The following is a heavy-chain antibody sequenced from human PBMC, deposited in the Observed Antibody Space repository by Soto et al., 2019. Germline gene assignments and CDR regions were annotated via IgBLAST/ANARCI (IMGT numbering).Heavy chain of an antibody. V-gene: IGHV4-34*01. CDR3: VRVRNFDTSGWRHFYYFDY. CDR2: INHSGST. D-gene: IGHD6-19*01. J-gene: IGHJ4*02. Sequence: SETLSLTCAVYGGSFSGYYWSWIRQPPGKGLEWIGEINHSGSTNYNPSLKSRVTISLDTSKNQFSLKMSSVTAADTAVYYCVRVRNFDTSGWRHFYYFDYWGQGTLVTVS. CDR1: GGSFSGYY.